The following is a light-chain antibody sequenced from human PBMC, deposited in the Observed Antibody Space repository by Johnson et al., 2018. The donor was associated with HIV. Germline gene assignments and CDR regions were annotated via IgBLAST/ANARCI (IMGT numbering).Light chain of an antibody. CDR1: SSNIGNNY. CDR2: ENN. J-gene: IGLJ1*01. V-gene: IGLV1-51*02. Sequence: QSVLTQPPSVSAAPGQKVTISCSGSSSNIGNNYVSWYQQLPGTAPKLLIYENNKRPSGIPDRFSGSKSGTSATLGITGLQTGDEADYYCGTWDSSLSAGGGFGTGTKVTCL. CDR3: GTWDSSLSAGGG.